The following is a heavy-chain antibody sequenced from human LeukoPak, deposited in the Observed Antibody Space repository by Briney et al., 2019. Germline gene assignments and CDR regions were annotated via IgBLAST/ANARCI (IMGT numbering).Heavy chain of an antibody. V-gene: IGHV4-39*01. J-gene: IGHJ6*02. Sequence: SETLSLTCTVSGGSISSSSYYWGWIRQPPGKGLEWIGSIYYSGSTYYNPSLKSRVTISVDTSKNQFSLKLSSVTAADTAVYYCARHRIVGTTQTYYHYGMDVWGQGTTVTVSS. CDR3: ARHRIVGTTQTYYHYGMDV. D-gene: IGHD1-7*01. CDR2: IYYSGST. CDR1: GGSISSSSYY.